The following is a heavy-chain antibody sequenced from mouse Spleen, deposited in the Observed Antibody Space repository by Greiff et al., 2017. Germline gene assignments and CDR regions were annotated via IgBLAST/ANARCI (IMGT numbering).Heavy chain of an antibody. D-gene: IGHD3-1*01. CDR3: ARQLGLRGFAY. J-gene: IGHJ3*01. CDR1: GYAFSSSW. Sequence: VKLMESGPELVKPGASVKISCKASGYAFSSSWMNWVKQRPGKGLEWIGRIYPGDGDTNYNGKFKGKATLTADKSSSTAYMQLSSLTSEDSAVYFCARQLGLRGFAYWGQGTLVTVSA. CDR2: IYPGDGDT. V-gene: IGHV1-82*01.